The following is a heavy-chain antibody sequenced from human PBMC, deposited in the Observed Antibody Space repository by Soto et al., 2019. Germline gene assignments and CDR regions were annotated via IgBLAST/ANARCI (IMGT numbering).Heavy chain of an antibody. V-gene: IGHV1-8*01. CDR2: MNPNSGNT. CDR1: GYTFTSYD. J-gene: IGHJ4*02. CDR3: ARGYEEIATKKPFDY. D-gene: IGHD2-21*01. Sequence: ASVKVSCKASGYTFTSYDINWVRQATGQGLEWMGWMNPNSGNTGYAQKFQGRVTMTRNTSISTADMELSSLRSEDTAVYYCARGYEEIATKKPFDYWGQGTLVTVSS.